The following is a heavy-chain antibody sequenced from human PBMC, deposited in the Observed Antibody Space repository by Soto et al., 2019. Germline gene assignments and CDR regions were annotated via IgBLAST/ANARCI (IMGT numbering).Heavy chain of an antibody. J-gene: IGHJ6*02. CDR3: ARVGTEAYDFWGRGMDL. CDR2: ISYDGITK. CDR1: AFTFSSYN. Sequence: QVHLVESGGGVVQPGRSLRLSCAASAFTFSSYNMHWVRQAPGKGLEWVAVISYDGITKYYADSVKGRFTISRDNSKNTLYLQMSSLRTEDTALYYCARVGTEAYDFWGRGMDLWGQGTTVSVSS. V-gene: IGHV3-30-3*01. D-gene: IGHD3-3*01.